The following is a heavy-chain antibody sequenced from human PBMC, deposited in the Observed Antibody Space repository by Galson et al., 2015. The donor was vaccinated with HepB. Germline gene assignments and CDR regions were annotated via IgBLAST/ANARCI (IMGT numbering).Heavy chain of an antibody. CDR2: ISGSGGST. D-gene: IGHD2-15*01. V-gene: IGHV3-23*01. Sequence: SGFTFSSYAMSWVRQAPGKGLEWVSAISGSGGSTYYADSVKGRFTISRDNSKNTLYLQMNSLRAEDTAVYYCASMDIVVVVAATPPDYWGQGTLVTVSS. J-gene: IGHJ4*02. CDR3: ASMDIVVVVAATPPDY. CDR1: GFTFSSYA.